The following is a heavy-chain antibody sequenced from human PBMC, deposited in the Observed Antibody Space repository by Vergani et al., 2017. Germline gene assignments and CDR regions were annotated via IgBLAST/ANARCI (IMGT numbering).Heavy chain of an antibody. Sequence: QVQLEQSGAEVKKPGASVKVSCKASGGTFSSYALNWVRQAPGQGLEWLGGIIPTFGTATYAQRFQGRVTITADESTSTAYMDLTSLRLEDTAVYYCASNTYWSGNGEDHWGQGTLITVSS. CDR1: GGTFSSYA. CDR2: IIPTFGTA. J-gene: IGHJ4*02. D-gene: IGHD3-3*01. V-gene: IGHV1-69*13. CDR3: ASNTYWSGNGEDH.